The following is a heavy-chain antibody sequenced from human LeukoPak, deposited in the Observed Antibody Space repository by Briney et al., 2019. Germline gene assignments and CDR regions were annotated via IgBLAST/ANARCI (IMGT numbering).Heavy chain of an antibody. CDR2: IIPIFGTA. CDR3: ARDRDSSGWYNWFDP. CDR1: GGTFSSYA. J-gene: IGHJ5*02. Sequence: SVKVSCKASGGTFSSYAISWVRQAPGQGLEWMGGIIPIFGTANYAQKFQGRVTITADESTGTAYMELSSLRSEDTAVYYCARDRDSSGWYNWFDPWGQGTLVTVSS. V-gene: IGHV1-69*13. D-gene: IGHD3-22*01.